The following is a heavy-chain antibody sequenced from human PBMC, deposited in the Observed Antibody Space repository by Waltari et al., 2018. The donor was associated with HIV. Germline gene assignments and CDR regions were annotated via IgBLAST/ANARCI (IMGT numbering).Heavy chain of an antibody. CDR3: ARVPTGGVAVYYYRDV. Sequence: QVRLVQSGAEVKKPGASVKVSCKASGYIFTTYGISWVRQAPGQVLEGMGWMSGYNVNTNYAQKVQGRGSMTTDAATSTAYMERRSLRADDTDVYYCARVPTGGVAVYYYRDVWGKGTTVTVSS. CDR2: MSGYNVNT. J-gene: IGHJ6*03. D-gene: IGHD6-19*01. V-gene: IGHV1-18*01. CDR1: GYIFTTYG.